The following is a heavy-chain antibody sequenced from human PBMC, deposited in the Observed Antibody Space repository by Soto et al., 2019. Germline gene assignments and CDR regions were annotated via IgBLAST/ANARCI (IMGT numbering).Heavy chain of an antibody. J-gene: IGHJ4*02. CDR3: ARGRGYSYAQVDY. D-gene: IGHD5-18*01. Sequence: QVTLKESGPVLVKPTETLTLTCTVSGFSLSNARMGVSWIRQPPGKALEWLAHIFSNDEKSYSTSLKSRLTISKDTSKSQVVLTMTNMDPGDTATYYCARGRGYSYAQVDYWGQGTLVTVSS. V-gene: IGHV2-26*01. CDR2: IFSNDEK. CDR1: GFSLSNARMG.